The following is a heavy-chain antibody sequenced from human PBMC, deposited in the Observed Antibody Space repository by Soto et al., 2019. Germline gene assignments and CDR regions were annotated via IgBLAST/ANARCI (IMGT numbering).Heavy chain of an antibody. CDR2: IIPIFGTA. CDR1: GGTFSSYA. CDR3: ARGVGLSYDILTGPSYYYYGMDV. V-gene: IGHV1-69*13. J-gene: IGHJ6*02. Sequence: SVKVSCKASGGTFSSYAISWVRQAPGQGLEWMGGIIPIFGTANYAQKFQGRVTITADESTSTAYMELSSLRSEGTAVYYCARGVGLSYDILTGPSYYYYGMDVWGQGTTVTVSS. D-gene: IGHD3-9*01.